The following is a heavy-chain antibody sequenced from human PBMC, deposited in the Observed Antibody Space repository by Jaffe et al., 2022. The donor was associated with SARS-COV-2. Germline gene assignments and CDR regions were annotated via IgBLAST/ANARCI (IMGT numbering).Heavy chain of an antibody. D-gene: IGHD3-22*01. CDR1: GGSISSGSYY. V-gene: IGHV4-61*02. CDR2: IYTSGST. J-gene: IGHJ5*02. CDR3: ARVSGYFFAWFDP. Sequence: QVQLQESGPGLVKPSQTLSLTCTVSGGSISSGSYYWSWIRQPAGKGLEWIGRIYTSGSTNYNPSLKSRVTISVDTSKNQFSLKLSSVTAADTAVYYCARVSGYFFAWFDPWGQGTLVTVSS.